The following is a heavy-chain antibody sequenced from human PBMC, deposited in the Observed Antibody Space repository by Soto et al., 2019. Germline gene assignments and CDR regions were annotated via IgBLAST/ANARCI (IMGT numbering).Heavy chain of an antibody. V-gene: IGHV3-20*04. D-gene: IGHD4-17*01. J-gene: IGHJ2*01. CDR2: ISWNGGKT. CDR1: GFTFDDYG. CDR3: ARDDYGDYFRLRYFDL. Sequence: EVPLVESGGGVVRPGGSLRISCGASGFTFDDYGMSWVRQAPGKGLEWVSGISWNGGKTGYADSVRGRFTISRDNAKNSLYLQMNSLRAEDTALYYCARDDYGDYFRLRYFDLWGRGTLVTVSS.